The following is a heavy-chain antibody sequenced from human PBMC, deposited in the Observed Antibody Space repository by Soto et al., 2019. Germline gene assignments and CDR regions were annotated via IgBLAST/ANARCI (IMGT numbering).Heavy chain of an antibody. D-gene: IGHD6-13*01. CDR3: TRDASRDSSARGWFDP. CDR1: GFTFRSFT. Sequence: GGSLRLSCAASGFTFRSFTMNWVRQAPGKGLEWVSTISSNSAYIYYTDALRGRFTISRDNAKNSLHLQVNSLRAEDTAVYYCTRDASRDSSARGWFDPWGPGTLVTVSS. J-gene: IGHJ5*02. CDR2: ISSNSAYI. V-gene: IGHV3-21*01.